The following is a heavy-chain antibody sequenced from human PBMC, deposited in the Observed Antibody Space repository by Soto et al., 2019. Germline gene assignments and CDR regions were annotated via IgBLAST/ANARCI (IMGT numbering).Heavy chain of an antibody. Sequence: QVQLVQSGAEVKKPGSSVKVSCKASGGTFSSYAISWVRQAPGQGLEWMGGIIPIFGTANYAQKFQGRVTITADKSTSTAYMELSSLRSEDTAVYYCARAPYRSSWQLLNWFDPWGQGPLVTVSS. CDR3: ARAPYRSSWQLLNWFDP. CDR2: IIPIFGTA. V-gene: IGHV1-69*06. CDR1: GGTFSSYA. J-gene: IGHJ5*02. D-gene: IGHD6-13*01.